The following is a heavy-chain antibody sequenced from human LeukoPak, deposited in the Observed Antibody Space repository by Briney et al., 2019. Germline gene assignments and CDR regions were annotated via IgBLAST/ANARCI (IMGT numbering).Heavy chain of an antibody. Sequence: GGSLRLSCAASGFTFSSYAMHWVRQAPGKGLEWVAVISYDGSNKYYADSVKGRFTISRDNSKNTLYLQMNSLRAEDTAVYYCAKDSSYYDSSGYSFDYWGQGTLVTVSS. V-gene: IGHV3-30-3*01. CDR3: AKDSSYYDSSGYSFDY. J-gene: IGHJ4*02. D-gene: IGHD3-22*01. CDR2: ISYDGSNK. CDR1: GFTFSSYA.